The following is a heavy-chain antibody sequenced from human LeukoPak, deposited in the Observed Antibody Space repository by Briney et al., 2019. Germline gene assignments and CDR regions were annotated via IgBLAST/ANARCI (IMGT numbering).Heavy chain of an antibody. V-gene: IGHV4-4*07. Sequence: SETLSLTCTVSGGSISSYYWSWIRQPAGKGLEWIGRIYTSGSTNYNPSLKSRVTMSVDTSKNQFSLKLSSVTAADTAVYYCARDKYYYDSSGSIRFDYWGQGTLVTASS. CDR2: IYTSGST. CDR3: ARDKYYYDSSGSIRFDY. J-gene: IGHJ4*02. D-gene: IGHD3-22*01. CDR1: GGSISSYY.